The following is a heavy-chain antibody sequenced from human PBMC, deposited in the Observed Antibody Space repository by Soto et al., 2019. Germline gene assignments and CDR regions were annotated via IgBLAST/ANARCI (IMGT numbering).Heavy chain of an antibody. CDR3: ARDYDFWSGYFRY. D-gene: IGHD3-3*01. V-gene: IGHV3-48*02. CDR1: GFTFSNYN. Sequence: GGSLRLSCAVSGFTFSNYNMNWVRQAPGKGLECVSYISSRSTTIYYADSVKGRFTISRDNAKNSLYLQMNSLRDEDTAVYYCARDYDFWSGYFRYWGQGTLVTVSS. CDR2: ISSRSTTI. J-gene: IGHJ4*02.